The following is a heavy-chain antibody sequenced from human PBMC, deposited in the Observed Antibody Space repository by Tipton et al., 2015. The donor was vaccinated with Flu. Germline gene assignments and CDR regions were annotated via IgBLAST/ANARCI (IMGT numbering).Heavy chain of an antibody. D-gene: IGHD4-11*01. V-gene: IGHV4-59*08. CDR2: VYYNGAT. Sequence: TLSLTCTVSGDSLRSYYWSWIRQSPGKGLEWIGQVYYNGATNYNPSLKSRVTISLDKSKNQLFLNVNSVTAADTAVYYCARRDYSNYVSDPKNCFDPWGQGMLVAVSS. CDR1: GDSLRSYY. CDR3: ARRDYSNYVSDPKNCFDP. J-gene: IGHJ5*02.